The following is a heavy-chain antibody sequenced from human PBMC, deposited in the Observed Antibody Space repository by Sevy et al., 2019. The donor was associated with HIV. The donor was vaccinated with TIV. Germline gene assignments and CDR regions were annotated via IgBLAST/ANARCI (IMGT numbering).Heavy chain of an antibody. CDR3: AREVGSSSWPYYYGMDV. V-gene: IGHV3-21*01. D-gene: IGHD6-13*01. Sequence: GGSLRLSCAASGFTFSSYSRNWVRQAPGKGLEWVSSISSSSSYIYYADSVKGRSTISRDNAKSSLYLQMNSLRAEDTAVYYCAREVGSSSWPYYYGMDVWGQGTTVTVSS. CDR2: ISSSSSYI. J-gene: IGHJ6*02. CDR1: GFTFSSYS.